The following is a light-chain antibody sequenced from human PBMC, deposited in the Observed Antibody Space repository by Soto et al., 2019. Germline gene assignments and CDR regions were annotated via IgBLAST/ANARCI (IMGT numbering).Light chain of an antibody. Sequence: QSALTQPASVSGSPGQSITITCTGTSSDIGAYNFVSWYQQLPDKAPKLMIYDVNYRPSGVSDRFSGSKSGNTASLTISGLQAEDEADYYCSSYSSTSTLMLFGGGTKLTVL. CDR2: DVN. J-gene: IGLJ2*01. CDR3: SSYSSTSTLML. V-gene: IGLV2-14*01. CDR1: SSDIGAYNF.